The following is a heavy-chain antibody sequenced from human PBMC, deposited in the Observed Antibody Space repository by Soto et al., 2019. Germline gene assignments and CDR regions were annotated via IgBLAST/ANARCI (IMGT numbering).Heavy chain of an antibody. V-gene: IGHV1-2*04. CDR3: AGVTGDLRGAFDI. D-gene: IGHD7-27*01. J-gene: IGHJ3*02. Sequence: ASVKVSCKASGYTFTGYYMHWVRQAPGQGLEWMGWINPNSGGTNYAQKFQGWVTMTRDTSISTAYMELSRLRSDDTAVYYCAGVTGDLRGAFDIWGQGTMVTVSS. CDR2: INPNSGGT. CDR1: GYTFTGYY.